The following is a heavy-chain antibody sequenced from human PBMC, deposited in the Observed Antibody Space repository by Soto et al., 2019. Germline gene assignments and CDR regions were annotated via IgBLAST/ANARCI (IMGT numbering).Heavy chain of an antibody. J-gene: IGHJ4*02. V-gene: IGHV3-30*18. Sequence: GGSLRLSCAASGFTFSSYGMHWVRQAPGKGLEWVAVISYDGSNKYYADSVKGRFTISRDNSKNTLYLQMNSLRAEDTAVYYCAKDRYSLAYYYDSSGYKPSDYWGQGTLVTVSS. CDR1: GFTFSSYG. D-gene: IGHD3-22*01. CDR2: ISYDGSNK. CDR3: AKDRYSLAYYYDSSGYKPSDY.